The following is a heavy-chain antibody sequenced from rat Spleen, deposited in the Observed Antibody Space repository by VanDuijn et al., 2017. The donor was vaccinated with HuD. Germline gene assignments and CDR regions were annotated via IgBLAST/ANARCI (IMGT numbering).Heavy chain of an antibody. CDR2: ISYDGSST. Sequence: EVQLVESGGGLVQPGRSLKLSCAASGFTFSDYYMAWVRQAPTKGLEWVATISYDGSSTYYRDSVKGRFTISRDNAKSSLYLQMDSLRSEDTATYYCAKGDMRVRGFDYWGHGVMVTVSS. CDR3: AKGDMRVRGFDY. V-gene: IGHV5-29*01. D-gene: IGHD1-12*02. J-gene: IGHJ2*01. CDR1: GFTFSDYY.